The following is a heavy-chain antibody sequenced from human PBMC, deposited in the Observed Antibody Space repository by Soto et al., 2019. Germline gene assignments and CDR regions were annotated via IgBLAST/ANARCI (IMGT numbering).Heavy chain of an antibody. V-gene: IGHV3-74*01. Sequence: EVQLVESGGGLVQPGGSLRLSCAASGFTFSTYWTHWVRQIPGKGLEWVSRVKSDGSSYYADPVKGRFTISRDNAWNTVYLQMNRLRAEDTALYYCARGLKNYYGMDVWGQGTTVTVSS. CDR2: VKSDGSS. CDR3: ARGLKNYYGMDV. CDR1: GFTFSTYW. J-gene: IGHJ6*02.